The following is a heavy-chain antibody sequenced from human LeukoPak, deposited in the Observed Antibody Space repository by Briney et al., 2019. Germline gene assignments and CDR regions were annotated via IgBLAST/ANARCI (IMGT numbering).Heavy chain of an antibody. D-gene: IGHD6-13*01. CDR1: GFTFSNAW. Sequence: GGSLRLSCAASGFTFSNAWMSWVRQAPGKGLEWVSAISGSGGRGYTYYADSAKGRFTISRDNAKNTMYLQMNSLSAEDTAVYYCAKDIAASGLPRIFDFWGQGTLVTVSS. CDR3: AKDIAASGLPRIFDF. V-gene: IGHV3-23*01. J-gene: IGHJ4*02. CDR2: ISGSGGRGYT.